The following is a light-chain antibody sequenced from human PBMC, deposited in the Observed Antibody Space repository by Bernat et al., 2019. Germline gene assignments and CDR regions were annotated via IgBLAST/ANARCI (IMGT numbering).Light chain of an antibody. V-gene: IGLV2-14*03. J-gene: IGLJ3*02. CDR2: DVS. CDR3: SSYTSRSTQV. CDR1: SSDIGGSNY. Sequence: QSALTQPASVSGSPGQSITISGTGNSSDIGGSNYVSWFQQHPGKAPKLIIHDVSSRPSGVSYRFSGSKSGNTASLTISGLQAEDEAHYHCSSYTSRSTQVFGGGTKLTV.